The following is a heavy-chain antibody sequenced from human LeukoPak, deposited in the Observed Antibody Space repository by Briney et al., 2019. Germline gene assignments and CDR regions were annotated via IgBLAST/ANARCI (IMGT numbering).Heavy chain of an antibody. Sequence: GGSLRLSCAASGFIFTKYWMHWVRQAPGKGLVWVSHVNSDGSATSYADSVKGRFTISRDNSKNTLWLQMTSLRPEDTAVYYCVKLGATSSFVKLGAASAFEYYYGVDFWGQGTTVTVSS. CDR3: VKLGATSSFVKLGAASAFEYYYGVDF. CDR1: GFIFTKYW. D-gene: IGHD3-16*01. J-gene: IGHJ6*02. V-gene: IGHV3-74*01. CDR2: VNSDGSAT.